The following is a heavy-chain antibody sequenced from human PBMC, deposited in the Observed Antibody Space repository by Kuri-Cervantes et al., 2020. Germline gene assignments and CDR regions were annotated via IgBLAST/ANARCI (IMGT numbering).Heavy chain of an antibody. V-gene: IGHV1-2*04. CDR3: ARVPYPIVLRYFSPASYYMDV. CDR1: GYTFTGYY. J-gene: IGHJ6*03. D-gene: IGHD3-9*01. Sequence: ASVKVSCKASGYTFTGYYMHWVRQAPGQGLEWMGWINPNSGGTNYAQKFQGWVTMTRDTSISTAYMELSRLRSDDTAVYYCARVPYPIVLRYFSPASYYMDVWGKGTTVTVSS. CDR2: INPNSGGT.